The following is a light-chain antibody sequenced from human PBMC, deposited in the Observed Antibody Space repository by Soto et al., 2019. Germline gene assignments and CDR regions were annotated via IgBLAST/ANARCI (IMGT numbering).Light chain of an antibody. J-gene: IGLJ2*01. CDR3: SSYAGNSGVL. V-gene: IGLV2-8*01. Sequence: QSVLTQPPSASGSPGQSVTISCTETSSDIGDYNFVSWYQHHPGKALKLIIYEASKRPSGVPDRFSASKSGNTASLTVSGLQAEDEADYYCSSYAGNSGVLFGGGTKLTVL. CDR2: EAS. CDR1: SSDIGDYNF.